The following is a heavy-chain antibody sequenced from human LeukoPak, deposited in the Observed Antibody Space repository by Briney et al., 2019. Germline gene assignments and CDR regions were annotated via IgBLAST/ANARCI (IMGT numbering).Heavy chain of an antibody. CDR3: ARDTSGSYSGDY. J-gene: IGHJ4*02. CDR2: ISSSSYTI. V-gene: IGHV3-48*01. CDR1: GFTFSTYS. Sequence: GGSLRLSCAASGFTFSTYSMNWVRQAPGKGLEWVSYISSSSYTIYYADSVKGRFTISRDNAENSLYLQMNSLRGEDTAVYYCARDTSGSYSGDYWGQGTLVTVSS. D-gene: IGHD1-26*01.